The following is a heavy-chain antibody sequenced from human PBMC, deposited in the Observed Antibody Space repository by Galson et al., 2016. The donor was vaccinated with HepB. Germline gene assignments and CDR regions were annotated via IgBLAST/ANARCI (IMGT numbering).Heavy chain of an antibody. CDR2: SSVSGATT. V-gene: IGHV3-23*01. CDR3: ARDLSFYYASGSYVLTPKYFDY. J-gene: IGHJ4*02. Sequence: SLRLPCAASGFTFIKYALTWARQAPGKGLESVSASSVSGATTYYADSAKGRFTISRDNSKSTQYLQMGSLRADDTAVYYCARDLSFYYASGSYVLTPKYFDYWGQGTLVTVSS. CDR1: GFTFIKYA. D-gene: IGHD3-10*01.